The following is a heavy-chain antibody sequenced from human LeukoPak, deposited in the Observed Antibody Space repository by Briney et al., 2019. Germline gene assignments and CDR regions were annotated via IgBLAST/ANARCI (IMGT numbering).Heavy chain of an antibody. CDR3: ARAPSAATIYYMDV. V-gene: IGHV1-2*02. J-gene: IGHJ6*03. D-gene: IGHD2-2*01. CDR1: GYTFIAYY. CDR2: INPNSGAT. Sequence: ASVKVFCKASGYTFIAYYMHWVRQAPGQGLEWLGWINPNSGATNYAQKFQGRVTMTRDTSISTAYMELSRLRSDDTAVYYCARAPSAATIYYMDVWGKGTTVTVSS.